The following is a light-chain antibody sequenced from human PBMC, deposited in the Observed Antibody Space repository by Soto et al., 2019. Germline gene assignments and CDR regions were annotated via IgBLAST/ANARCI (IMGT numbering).Light chain of an antibody. CDR1: QSIGTW. CDR3: QQYNSYTWT. V-gene: IGKV1-5*01. Sequence: DIQITQSPSTLSASVGDNVTVSCRASQSIGTWLAWYQQKPGTAPKLLIDGASSLETGVSSRFSGSGSGTEFTLTISSLQTDDFATYYCQQYNSYTWTFGQGTKVDIK. J-gene: IGKJ1*01. CDR2: GAS.